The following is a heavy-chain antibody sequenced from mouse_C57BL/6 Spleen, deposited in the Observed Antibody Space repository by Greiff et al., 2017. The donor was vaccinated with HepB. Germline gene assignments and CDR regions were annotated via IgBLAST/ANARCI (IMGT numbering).Heavy chain of an antibody. CDR1: GYAFSSSW. CDR3: ARRKLTGTYFDY. CDR2: IYPGDGDT. V-gene: IGHV1-82*01. J-gene: IGHJ2*01. Sequence: VQLQQSGPELVKPGASVKISCKASGYAFSSSWMNWVKQRPGKGLEWIGRIYPGDGDTNYNGKFKGKATLTADKSSSTAYMQLSSLTSEDSAVYFCARRKLTGTYFDYWGQGTTLTVSS. D-gene: IGHD4-1*01.